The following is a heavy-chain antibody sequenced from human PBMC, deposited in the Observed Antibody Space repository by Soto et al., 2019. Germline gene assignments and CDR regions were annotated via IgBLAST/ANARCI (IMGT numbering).Heavy chain of an antibody. CDR3: ARGDNVDTAMVAGDY. Sequence: QVQLVQSGAEVKQPESSVRVSCKASGGTFSNYAVSWVRQAPGQGLEWMGVIIPFFGTANYAQKFQGRVTITADKSTSTAYMELSSLRSEDTAVYYCARGDNVDTAMVAGDYWGQGTLVTVSS. V-gene: IGHV1-69*06. J-gene: IGHJ4*02. D-gene: IGHD5-18*01. CDR1: GGTFSNYA. CDR2: IIPFFGTA.